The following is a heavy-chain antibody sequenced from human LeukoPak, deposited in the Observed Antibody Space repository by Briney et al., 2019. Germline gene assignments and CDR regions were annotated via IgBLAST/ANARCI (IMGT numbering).Heavy chain of an antibody. Sequence: SGGSLRLSCAVSGITLSNYGMSWVRQAPGKGLEWVAGISDSGGSTNYADSVKGRFTISRDNSKNTLYLQMNSLRAEDTAVYYCAKGPDYYGSGRNDYWGQGTLVTVSS. CDR3: AKGPDYYGSGRNDY. D-gene: IGHD3-10*01. J-gene: IGHJ4*02. V-gene: IGHV3-23*01. CDR2: ISDSGGST. CDR1: GITLSNYG.